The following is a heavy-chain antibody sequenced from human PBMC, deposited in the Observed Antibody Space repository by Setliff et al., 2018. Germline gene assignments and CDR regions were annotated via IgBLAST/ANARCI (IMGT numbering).Heavy chain of an antibody. J-gene: IGHJ5*02. D-gene: IGHD6-6*01. V-gene: IGHV4-34*01. CDR1: GGSFSGYY. Sequence: SETLSLTCAVYGGSFSGYYWTWIRQPPGKGLEWIGEINHSGSTNYNPSLKSRVSISVDTSKSQFSLKLSSVTAADTAVYYCARGRNVAARLLDPWGQGARVTVSS. CDR3: ARGRNVAARLLDP. CDR2: INHSGST.